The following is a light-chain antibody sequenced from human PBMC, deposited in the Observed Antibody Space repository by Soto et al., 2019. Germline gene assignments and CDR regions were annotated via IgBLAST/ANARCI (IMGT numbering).Light chain of an antibody. V-gene: IGKV3-15*01. CDR2: GAS. CDR1: QSVSSN. CDR3: QQSET. J-gene: IGKJ1*01. Sequence: EIVMTQSPATLSVSPGERATLSCRASQSVSSNLAWYQQKPVQAPRLLIYGASTRATGIPARFSGSGSGTEFTLTISSLQSEDFAVYYCQQSETFGQGTKVEIK.